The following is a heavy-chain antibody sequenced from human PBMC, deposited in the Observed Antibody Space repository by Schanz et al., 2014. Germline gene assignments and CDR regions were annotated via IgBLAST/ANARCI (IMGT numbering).Heavy chain of an antibody. Sequence: QVQLVQSGAEVKKPGSSMKVSCKASGGTFSTYPINWLRQAPGQGLEWMGRIIPIHGIVNYAQRFQDRVRITADKSTSTAYLELSSLTSDDTAVYYCTFPTGPFYGSGSCFNYWGPGTLXTVSS. CDR3: TFPTGPFYGSGSCFNY. V-gene: IGHV1-69*02. CDR1: GGTFSTYP. J-gene: IGHJ4*02. CDR2: IIPIHGIV. D-gene: IGHD3-10*01.